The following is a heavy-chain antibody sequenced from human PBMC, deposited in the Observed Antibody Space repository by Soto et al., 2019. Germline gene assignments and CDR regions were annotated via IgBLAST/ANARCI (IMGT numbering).Heavy chain of an antibody. J-gene: IGHJ4*02. CDR2: IYYSGST. CDR3: AGGGYSSGWYEKFDY. D-gene: IGHD6-19*01. V-gene: IGHV4-59*01. Sequence: QVQLQESGPGLVKPSETLSLTCTVSGGSISSYYWSWIRQPPGKGLDWIGSIYYSGSTNYNPSLQGRVTMSVDTSKNQCSLNLSSVSAADTAVYSWAGGGYSSGWYEKFDYWGKGTLVTVSA. CDR1: GGSISSYY.